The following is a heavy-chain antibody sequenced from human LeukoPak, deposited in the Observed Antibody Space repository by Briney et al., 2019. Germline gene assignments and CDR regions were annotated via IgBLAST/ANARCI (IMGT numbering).Heavy chain of an antibody. CDR3: ARGDSSSWWDYYYYGMDV. CDR2: INPNSGGT. V-gene: IGHV1-2*02. CDR1: GYTFSGYY. Sequence: ASVKVSCKASGYTFSGYYMHWVRQAPGQGLEWMGWINPNSGGTNYAQKFQGRVTMTRDTSISTAYMDLSRLRSDDTAVYYCARGDSSSWWDYYYYGMDVWGQGTTVTVSS. J-gene: IGHJ6*02. D-gene: IGHD6-13*01.